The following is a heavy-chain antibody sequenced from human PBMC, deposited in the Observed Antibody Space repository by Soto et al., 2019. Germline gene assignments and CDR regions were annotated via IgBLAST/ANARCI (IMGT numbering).Heavy chain of an antibody. V-gene: IGHV3-30-3*01. CDR3: ERGTGYGSVRYTFAY. Sequence: QVQLVESGGGVAQPGRSLRLSCAASGFSFTSYDMHWVRQAPGKGLEWVALISKDGSNKHFADSVKGRFPISRDTSKNTLFRQLNIRKAEDSAVNYWERGTGYGSVRYTFAYWGQGTRVTFSP. CDR1: GFSFTSYD. J-gene: IGHJ4*02. CDR2: ISKDGSNK. D-gene: IGHD3-10*01.